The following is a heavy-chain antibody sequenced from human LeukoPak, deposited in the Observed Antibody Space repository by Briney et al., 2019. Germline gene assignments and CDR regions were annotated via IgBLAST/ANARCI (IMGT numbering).Heavy chain of an antibody. CDR3: ARDLGCSSGWYCNY. V-gene: IGHV1-69*13. CDR1: GGTYSSYA. J-gene: IGHJ4*02. CDR2: IIPIFGTA. D-gene: IGHD6-19*01. Sequence: SVKVSCKASGGTYSSYAISWVRQAPGQGLEWMGGIIPIFGTANYAQKFQGRVTITADESTSTAYMELSSLRSEDTAVYYCARDLGCSSGWYCNYWGQGTLVTVSS.